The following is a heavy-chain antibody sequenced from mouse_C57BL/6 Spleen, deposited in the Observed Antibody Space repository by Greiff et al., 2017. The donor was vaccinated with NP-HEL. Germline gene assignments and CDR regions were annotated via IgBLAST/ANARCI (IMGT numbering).Heavy chain of an antibody. D-gene: IGHD2-4*01. V-gene: IGHV7-3*01. Sequence: EVMLVESGGGLVQPGGSLSLSCAASGFTFTDYYMSWVRQPPGKALEWLGFIRNKANGYTTEYSASVKGRFTISRDNSQSILYLQMNALRAEDSATYYWATPYDYDVDYYAMDYWGQGTSVTVSS. CDR1: GFTFTDYY. J-gene: IGHJ4*01. CDR3: ATPYDYDVDYYAMDY. CDR2: IRNKANGYTT.